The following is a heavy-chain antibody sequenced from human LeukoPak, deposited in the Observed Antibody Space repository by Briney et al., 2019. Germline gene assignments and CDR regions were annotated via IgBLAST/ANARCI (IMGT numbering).Heavy chain of an antibody. Sequence: PGGSLRLSCAASGFTFSSYGMHWVRQAPGKGPEWVAFIQSDGSIKYYADSVKGRFTTSRDNSKNTLYLHMNSLRAEDTAVYYCAKDQYRSSNYFDYWGQGTLVTVPS. D-gene: IGHD6-6*01. CDR3: AKDQYRSSNYFDY. CDR2: IQSDGSIK. V-gene: IGHV3-30*02. J-gene: IGHJ4*02. CDR1: GFTFSSYG.